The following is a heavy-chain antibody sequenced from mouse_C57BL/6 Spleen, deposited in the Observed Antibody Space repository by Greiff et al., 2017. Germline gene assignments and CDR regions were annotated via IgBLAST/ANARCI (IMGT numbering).Heavy chain of an antibody. CDR3: ARRGYNWYYFDY. D-gene: IGHD1-3*01. CDR2: ISDGGSYT. Sequence: EVKVVESGGGLVKPGGSLKLSCAASGFTFSSYAMSWVRQTPEKRLEWVATISDGGSYTYYPDNVKGRFTISRDNAKNNLYLQMSHLKSEDTAMYYCARRGYNWYYFDYWGQGTTRTVSS. J-gene: IGHJ2*01. V-gene: IGHV5-4*03. CDR1: GFTFSSYA.